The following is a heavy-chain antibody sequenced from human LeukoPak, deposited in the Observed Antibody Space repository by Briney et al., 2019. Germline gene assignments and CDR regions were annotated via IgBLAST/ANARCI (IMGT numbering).Heavy chain of an antibody. CDR3: VKSREASIWYSLGDY. Sequence: SSSSYYWGWIRQPPGKGLDWVSSISNTGERTYYADSVKGRFTILRDNSKNTVYLDMNDVRADDTAVYYCVKSREASIWYSLGDYWGQGSLVTVSS. D-gene: IGHD6-13*01. CDR2: ISNTGERT. CDR1: SSSSYY. V-gene: IGHV3-23*01. J-gene: IGHJ4*02.